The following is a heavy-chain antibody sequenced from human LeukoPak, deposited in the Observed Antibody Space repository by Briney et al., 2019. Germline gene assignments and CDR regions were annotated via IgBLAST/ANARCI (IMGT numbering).Heavy chain of an antibody. J-gene: IGHJ6*03. D-gene: IGHD3-16*01. CDR3: ARGGGAHYYYYYYMDV. V-gene: IGHV3-11*04. CDR2: ISGSGGRT. Sequence: PSETLSLTCTVSGGSISSSSYYWGWIRQPPGKGLEWVSGISGSGGRTYYADSVKGRFTISRDNAKNSLYLQMNSLRAEDTAVYYCARGGGAHYYYYYYMDVWGKGTTVTVSS. CDR1: GGSISSSSYY.